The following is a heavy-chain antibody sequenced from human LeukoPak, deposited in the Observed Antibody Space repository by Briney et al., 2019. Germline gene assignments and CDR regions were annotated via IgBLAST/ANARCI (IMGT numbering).Heavy chain of an antibody. V-gene: IGHV1-18*01. CDR3: AREGFTQVNYYDSSGYYLLFDY. CDR1: GYTFTSYG. Sequence: ASVKVSCKASGYTFTSYGISWVRQAPGQGLEWMGWISAYNGNTNYAQKLQGRVTMTTDTSTSTAYMELRSLRSDDTAVYYCAREGFTQVNYYDSSGYYLLFDYWGQGTLVTVSS. D-gene: IGHD3-22*01. CDR2: ISAYNGNT. J-gene: IGHJ4*02.